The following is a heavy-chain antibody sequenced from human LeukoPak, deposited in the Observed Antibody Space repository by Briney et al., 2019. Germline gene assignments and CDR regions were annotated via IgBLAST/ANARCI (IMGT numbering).Heavy chain of an antibody. V-gene: IGHV3-21*01. J-gene: IGHJ6*04. D-gene: IGHD6-19*01. Sequence: GGSLRLSCAASGFTFSSYTMNWVRQAPGKGLEWVSSISSSSSYIYYADSVKGRFTISRDNAKNSLYLQMNSLRAEDTAVYYCASRSGYSSDDGMDVWGKGTTVTVSS. CDR2: ISSSSSYI. CDR3: ASRSGYSSDDGMDV. CDR1: GFTFSSYT.